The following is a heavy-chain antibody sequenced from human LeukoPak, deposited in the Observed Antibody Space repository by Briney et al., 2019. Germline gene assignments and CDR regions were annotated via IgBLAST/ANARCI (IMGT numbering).Heavy chain of an antibody. CDR1: GFTFSDYY. Sequence: GGSLRLSCAASGFTFSDYYMSWIRQAPGKGLEWVSAISGSGGSTYYADSVKGRFTISRDNSKNTLYLQKNSPRAEDTAVYYCAKDLYCSSTSCIFDPWGQGTLVTVSS. CDR3: AKDLYCSSTSCIFDP. V-gene: IGHV3-23*01. D-gene: IGHD2-2*01. CDR2: ISGSGGST. J-gene: IGHJ5*02.